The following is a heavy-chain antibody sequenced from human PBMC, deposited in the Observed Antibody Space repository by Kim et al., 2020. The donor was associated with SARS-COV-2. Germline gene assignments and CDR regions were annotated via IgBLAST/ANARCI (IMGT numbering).Heavy chain of an antibody. D-gene: IGHD3-10*01. Sequence: SETLSLTCTVSGGSISSSSYYWGWIRQPPGKGLEWIGSIYYSGSTYYNPSLKSRVTISVDTSKNQFSLKLSSVTAADTAVYYCARRGWFGELSQAHYFDYWGQGTLVTVSS. CDR2: IYYSGST. J-gene: IGHJ4*02. CDR3: ARRGWFGELSQAHYFDY. V-gene: IGHV4-39*01. CDR1: GGSISSSSYY.